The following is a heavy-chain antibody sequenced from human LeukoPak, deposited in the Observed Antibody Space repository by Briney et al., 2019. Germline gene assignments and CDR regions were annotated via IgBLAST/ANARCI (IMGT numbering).Heavy chain of an antibody. CDR2: IYHSGST. CDR3: ARAKGIVVVPAASRFDP. J-gene: IGHJ5*02. D-gene: IGHD2-2*01. V-gene: IGHV4-30-2*01. CDR1: GGSISSGGYY. Sequence: SGTLSLTCAVSGGSISSGGYYWSWIRQPPGKGLEWIGYIYHSGSTYYNPSLKSRVTISVDRSKNQFSLKLSSVTAADTAVYYCARAKGIVVVPAASRFDPWGQGTLVTVSS.